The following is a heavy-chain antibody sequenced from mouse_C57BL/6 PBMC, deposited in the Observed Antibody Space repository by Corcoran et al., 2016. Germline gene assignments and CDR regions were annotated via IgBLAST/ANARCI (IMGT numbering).Heavy chain of an antibody. CDR2: INTYSGLP. Sequence: QIQLVQSGPELKKPGETVKISCKASGYTFTTYGMSWVKQAPGQGLKWMGWINTYSGLPPYADDFKGRFAFSLETSASTAYLQINNLKNEDTATYFCARRGIYYGNSGYFDYWGQGTTLTVSS. V-gene: IGHV9-3*01. CDR3: ARRGIYYGNSGYFDY. CDR1: GYTFTTYG. J-gene: IGHJ2*01. D-gene: IGHD2-1*01.